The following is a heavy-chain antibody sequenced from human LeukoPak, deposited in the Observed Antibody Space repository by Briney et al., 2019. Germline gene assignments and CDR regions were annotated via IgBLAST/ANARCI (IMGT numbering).Heavy chain of an antibody. J-gene: IGHJ6*02. CDR3: ARVPLGCSGGSCYYYYGMDV. V-gene: IGHV3-7*01. CDR2: IRQDGSEK. CDR1: GFTFSSYW. Sequence: GGSLRLSCAASGFTFSSYWMSWVRQAPGKGLEWVANIRQDGSEKYYVDSVKGRFTISRDNAKNSLYLQMNSLRAEDTAVYYCARVPLGCSGGSCYYYYGMDVWGQGITVTVSS. D-gene: IGHD2-15*01.